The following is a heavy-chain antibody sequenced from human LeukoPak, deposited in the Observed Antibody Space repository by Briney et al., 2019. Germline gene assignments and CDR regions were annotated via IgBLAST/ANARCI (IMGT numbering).Heavy chain of an antibody. D-gene: IGHD3-3*01. CDR2: IYTSGST. CDR3: ARDFAEGQPQDAFDI. J-gene: IGHJ3*02. Sequence: SETLSLTCTVSGGSISGYYWSWIRQPAGKGLEWIGRIYTSGSTNYNPSLKSRVTMSVDTSKNQFSLKLSSVTAADTAVYYCARDFAEGQPQDAFDIWGQGTMVTVSS. CDR1: GGSISGYY. V-gene: IGHV4-4*07.